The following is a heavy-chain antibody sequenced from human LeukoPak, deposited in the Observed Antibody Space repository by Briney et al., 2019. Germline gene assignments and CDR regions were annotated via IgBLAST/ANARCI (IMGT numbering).Heavy chain of an antibody. D-gene: IGHD3-22*01. CDR1: GGSISTYY. Sequence: PSETLSLTCTVSGGSISTYYWTWIRQPPGKGLEWIGYITYSGRTDYNTSLKSRVAISLDTSNKQFSLTLSSVTAADTAVYYCAKWGYYFDSSAYVAPTDDSWGQGILVTVSS. V-gene: IGHV4-59*01. CDR3: AKWGYYFDSSAYVAPTDDS. CDR2: ITYSGRT. J-gene: IGHJ4*02.